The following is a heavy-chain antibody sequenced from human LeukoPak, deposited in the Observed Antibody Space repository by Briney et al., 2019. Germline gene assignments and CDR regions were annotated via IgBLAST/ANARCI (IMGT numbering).Heavy chain of an antibody. J-gene: IGHJ4*02. CDR2: INHNGST. CDR1: GGSFSGYY. V-gene: IGHV4-34*01. CDR3: ARRAGLHSLDN. D-gene: IGHD6-13*01. Sequence: SETLSLTCAVYGGSFSGYYWSWIRQPPGKGLEWIGEINHNGSTNYNPSLKSRVTISVDTSKNQFSLKLSSVTAADTAVYYCARRAGLHSLDNWGQGTLVTVSS.